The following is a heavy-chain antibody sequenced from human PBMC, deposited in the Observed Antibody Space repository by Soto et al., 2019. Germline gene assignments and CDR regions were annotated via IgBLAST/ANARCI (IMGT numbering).Heavy chain of an antibody. CDR2: INHSGST. Sequence: PSETLSLTCAVYGGSFSGYYWTWIRQPPGTGLEWIGEINHSGSTNYNPSLKSRVTITVDTSKNQFSLKLTSVTAADTAVYYCARYYGSGSYYFQYYYYYGMDVWGQGTTVTVSS. CDR3: ARYYGSGSYYFQYYYYYGMDV. J-gene: IGHJ6*02. V-gene: IGHV4-34*01. D-gene: IGHD3-10*01. CDR1: GGSFSGYY.